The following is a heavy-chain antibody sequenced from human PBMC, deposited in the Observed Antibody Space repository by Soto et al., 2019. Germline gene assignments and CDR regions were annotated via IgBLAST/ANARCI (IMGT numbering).Heavy chain of an antibody. Sequence: LSLTCNVSGGSISTFYWNWIRQSAEKGLEWIGRVYITGSTNCHPSLKSRVTMSVDTSKNQFSLKMSSVTAADTAVYYCARGGRDGFDIWGQGTRVTVSS. V-gene: IGHV4-4*07. J-gene: IGHJ3*02. CDR1: GGSISTFY. CDR3: ARGGRDGFDI. CDR2: VYITGST.